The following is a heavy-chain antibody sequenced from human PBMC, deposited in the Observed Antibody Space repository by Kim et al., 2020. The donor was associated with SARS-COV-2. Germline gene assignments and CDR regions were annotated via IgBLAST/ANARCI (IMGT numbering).Heavy chain of an antibody. CDR1: GASISGSNYY. J-gene: IGHJ4*02. V-gene: IGHV4-39*01. CDR2: IHYSGAI. CDR3: ARPRIAVSGAVDF. D-gene: IGHD6-19*01. Sequence: SETLSLTCTVSGASISGSNYYWAWFRQPPGRGLEWIGSIHYSGAIYSNPSFKPRVVISVDKSKNQFSLNLKSVTSADAAVYFCARPRIAVSGAVDFWGQGTLVAISS.